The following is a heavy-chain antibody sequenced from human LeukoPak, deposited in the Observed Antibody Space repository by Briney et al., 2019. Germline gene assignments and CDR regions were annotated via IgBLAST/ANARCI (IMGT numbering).Heavy chain of an antibody. V-gene: IGHV5-51*01. CDR3: ARPAGPADSTGWFDP. CDR2: IYPGDSDT. D-gene: IGHD1-14*01. Sequence: GESLQISCKGSGYSLTSYWIGWVRQMPGKGLEWMGIIYPGDSDTRYSPSFQGQVTISADESISTAYLQWSSLKASDTAMYYCARPAGPADSTGWFDPWGQGTLVTVSS. CDR1: GYSLTSYW. J-gene: IGHJ5*02.